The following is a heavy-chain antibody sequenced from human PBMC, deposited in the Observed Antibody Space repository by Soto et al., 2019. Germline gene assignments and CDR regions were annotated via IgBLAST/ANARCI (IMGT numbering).Heavy chain of an antibody. CDR1: GFTFSSYG. Sequence: GGSLRLSCAASGFTFSSYGMHWVRQAPGKGLEWVAVIWYDGSNKYYADSVKGRFTISRDNSKNTLFLQMNSLRAEDTAVFYCARDRGTYSSGWTHQPHWGQGTLVTVSS. V-gene: IGHV3-33*01. D-gene: IGHD6-19*01. CDR3: ARDRGTYSSGWTHQPH. J-gene: IGHJ4*02. CDR2: IWYDGSNK.